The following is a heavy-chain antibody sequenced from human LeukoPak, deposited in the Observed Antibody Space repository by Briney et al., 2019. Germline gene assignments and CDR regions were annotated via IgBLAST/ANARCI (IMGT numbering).Heavy chain of an antibody. V-gene: IGHV3-74*01. CDR1: GFTFSTSW. Sequence: GGSLRLSCAASGFTFSTSWMHWVRQPPGEGLVWVSRINSDGSITTYADSVKGRFTISRDNAKNTLYLQMNSLRAEDTAVYYCARALGSPLDYWGQGTLVTVSS. CDR3: ARALGSPLDY. CDR2: INSDGSIT. J-gene: IGHJ4*02. D-gene: IGHD1-26*01.